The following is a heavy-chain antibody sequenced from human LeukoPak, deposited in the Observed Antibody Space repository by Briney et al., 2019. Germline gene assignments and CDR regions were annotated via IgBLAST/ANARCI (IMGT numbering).Heavy chain of an antibody. Sequence: TGVSLRLSCAASGFTVRSYWMHWVRQVRGKGLVWVARINPGGSSITYADSVKGRFTISRDNAKNTLYLQMDSLRAEDTGVYYCARSNQADDYWGQGTLVTVYS. CDR1: GFTVRSYW. CDR2: INPGGSSI. CDR3: ARSNQADDY. J-gene: IGHJ4*02. D-gene: IGHD1-14*01. V-gene: IGHV3-74*01.